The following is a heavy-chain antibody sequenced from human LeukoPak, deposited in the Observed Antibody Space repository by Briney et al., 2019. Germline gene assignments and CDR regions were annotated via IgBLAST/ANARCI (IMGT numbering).Heavy chain of an antibody. J-gene: IGHJ6*02. CDR2: IYSAGST. CDR3: AREGGTGFSRHYFYGMDV. Sequence: GGSLRLSCAASGCTVSSNYMSWVRQAPGKGLEWVSVIYSAGSTYYADSVKGRFTISRDNSKNTLYLQMTSLRAEDTAVYYCAREGGTGFSRHYFYGMDVWGQGTTVTVSS. CDR1: GCTVSSNY. V-gene: IGHV3-66*01.